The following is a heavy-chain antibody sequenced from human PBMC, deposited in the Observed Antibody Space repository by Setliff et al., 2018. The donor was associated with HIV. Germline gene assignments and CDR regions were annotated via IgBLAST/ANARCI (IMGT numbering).Heavy chain of an antibody. CDR3: ASRSLQKYSSSWYYFDY. CDR1: GYTFTSYA. V-gene: IGHV1-3*01. CDR2: INAGNGNT. Sequence: ASVKVSCKASGYTFTSYAMHWVRQAPGQRLEWMGWINAGNGNTKYSQKFRGRVTITRDTSASTAYMELSSLRSEDTAVYYCASRSLQKYSSSWYYFDYWGQGTLVTVSS. D-gene: IGHD6-13*01. J-gene: IGHJ4*02.